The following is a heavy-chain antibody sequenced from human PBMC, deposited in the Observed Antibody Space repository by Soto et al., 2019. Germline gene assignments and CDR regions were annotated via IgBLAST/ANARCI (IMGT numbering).Heavy chain of an antibody. CDR1: GFTFSSYS. CDR2: ISSSSSCI. CDR3: ARVRGYCSSTSCPYYYGMDV. V-gene: IGHV3-21*01. J-gene: IGHJ6*02. Sequence: SLRLSCAASGFTFSSYSMNWVRQAPGKGLEWVASISSSSSCIYYADSVKGRFTISRANAKNSLYLQMNSLRAEDTAVYYCARVRGYCSSTSCPYYYGMDVWGQGTTVTVSS. D-gene: IGHD2-2*01.